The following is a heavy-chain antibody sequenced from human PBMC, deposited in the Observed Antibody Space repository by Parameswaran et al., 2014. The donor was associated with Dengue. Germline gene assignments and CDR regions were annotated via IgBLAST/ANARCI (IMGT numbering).Heavy chain of an antibody. D-gene: IGHD3-3*01. CDR2: INPSGGST. J-gene: IGHJ4*02. V-gene: IGHV1-46*01. Sequence: WVRQPWTRLEWMGIINPSGGSTSYAQKFQGRVTMTRDTSTSTVYMELSSLRSEDTAVYYCARVFGLADLYFDYWGQGTLVTVSS. CDR3: ARVFGLADLYFDY.